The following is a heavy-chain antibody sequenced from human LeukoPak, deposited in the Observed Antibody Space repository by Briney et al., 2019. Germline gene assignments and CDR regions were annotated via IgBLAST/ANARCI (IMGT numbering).Heavy chain of an antibody. CDR2: ISSSSSYI. D-gene: IGHD2-15*01. Sequence: PGGSLRLSCAASGFTFSSYSMNWVRQAPGKGLEWVSSISSSSSYIYYADSVKGRFTISRDNAKNSLYLQMNSLRAEDTAVYYCAREDCSGGSCYPVVVGWFDPWGQGTLVTVSS. J-gene: IGHJ5*02. CDR3: AREDCSGGSCYPVVVGWFDP. CDR1: GFTFSSYS. V-gene: IGHV3-21*01.